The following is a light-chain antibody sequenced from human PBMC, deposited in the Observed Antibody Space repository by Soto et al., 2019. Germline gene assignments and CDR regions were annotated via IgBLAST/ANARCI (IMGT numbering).Light chain of an antibody. J-gene: IGLJ3*02. CDR2: EST. CDR3: CSYTGTSSWV. Sequence: QSALTQPASVSGSPGQSITFSCTGTSSDVGTYNLVSWYQQRPGKAPKLMIFESTKRPSGVSNRFSGSKSGNTASLTISGLQAEDEADYYCCSYTGTSSWVFGGGTQLTV. CDR1: SSDVGTYNL. V-gene: IGLV2-23*01.